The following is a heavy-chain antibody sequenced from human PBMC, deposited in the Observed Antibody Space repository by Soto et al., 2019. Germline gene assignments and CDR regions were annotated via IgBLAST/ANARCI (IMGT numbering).Heavy chain of an antibody. D-gene: IGHD5-18*01. CDR2: FDPEDGET. J-gene: IGHJ5*02. V-gene: IGHV1-24*01. CDR3: ATASGYFDWFDP. CDR1: GYTLTELS. Sequence: GASVKVSCKVSGYTLTELSMHWVRQAPGKGLEWMGGFDPEDGETIYAQKFQGRVTMTEDTSTDTAYMELSSLRSEDTAVYYCATASGYFDWFDPWGQGTLVTVSS.